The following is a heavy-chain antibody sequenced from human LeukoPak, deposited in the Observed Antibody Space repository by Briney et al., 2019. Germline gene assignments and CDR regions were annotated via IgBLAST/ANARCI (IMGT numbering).Heavy chain of an antibody. CDR1: GGSVSSGSYY. CDR3: ARETKPSYYYDSSGYFSAFDI. D-gene: IGHD3-22*01. J-gene: IGHJ3*02. CDR2: IYYSGST. V-gene: IGHV4-61*01. Sequence: PSETLSLTCTVSGGSVSSGSYYWSWIRQPPGKGLEWIGYIYYSGSTNYNPSLKSRVTISVDTSKDQFSLKLSSVTAADTALYYCARETKPSYYYDSSGYFSAFDIWGQGTMVTVSS.